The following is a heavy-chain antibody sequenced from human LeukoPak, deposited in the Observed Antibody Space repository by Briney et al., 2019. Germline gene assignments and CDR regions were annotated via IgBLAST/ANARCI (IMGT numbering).Heavy chain of an antibody. CDR2: IYYSWST. CDR3: ARAWSDGGKVVAH. V-gene: IGHV4-59*01. Sequence: SETLSLTCSVSGDSISTYYWTWIRQPAGKGLEWIGDIYYSWSTNYNPSLKSRVTISVDTSKNQFSLKLSSVTAADTAVYYCARAWSDGGKVVAHWGQGILVTVSS. J-gene: IGHJ4*02. CDR1: GDSISTYY. D-gene: IGHD3-22*01.